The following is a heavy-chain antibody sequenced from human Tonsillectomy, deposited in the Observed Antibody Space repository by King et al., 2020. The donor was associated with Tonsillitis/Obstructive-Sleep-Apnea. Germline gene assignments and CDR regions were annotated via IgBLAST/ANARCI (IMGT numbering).Heavy chain of an antibody. Sequence: VQLVESGGGLVQPGGSLRLSCAASGFSFNNYAMTWVRQAPGKGLEWVSTISGSGYSTYYADSVKGRFTISRDNSKNTLYLQINSLRAEDTAVYYCAKGYNSGTYSGIDYWGQGTLVTVSS. CDR3: AKGYNSGTYSGIDY. D-gene: IGHD3-10*01. J-gene: IGHJ4*02. V-gene: IGHV3-23*04. CDR1: GFSFNNYA. CDR2: ISGSGYST.